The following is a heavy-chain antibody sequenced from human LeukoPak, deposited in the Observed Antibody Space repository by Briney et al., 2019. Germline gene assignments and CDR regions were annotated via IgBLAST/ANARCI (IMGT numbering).Heavy chain of an antibody. V-gene: IGHV3-30-3*01. Sequence: PGGSLRLSCAASGFTFSSYWMSWVRQAPGKGLEWVAVISYDGSNKYYADSVKGRFTISRDNSKNTLYLQMNSLRAEDTAVYYCARDPGLTTFDYWGQGTLVTVSS. J-gene: IGHJ4*02. CDR3: ARDPGLTTFDY. D-gene: IGHD3/OR15-3a*01. CDR2: ISYDGSNK. CDR1: GFTFSSYW.